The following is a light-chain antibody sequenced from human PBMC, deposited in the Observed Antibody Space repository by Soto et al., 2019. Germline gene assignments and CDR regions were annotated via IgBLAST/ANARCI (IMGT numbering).Light chain of an antibody. CDR1: ISNIATNY. J-gene: IGLJ1*01. CDR2: RDN. V-gene: IGLV1-47*01. CDR3: EAWDATVRSYV. Sequence: QSVLTQPPSVSGTPGQRVTISCSGGISNIATNYVHWFQQLPGTAPKVLSNRDNQRPSGVPDRFSGSKSGTSASLAISGLRSEDEAEYYCEAWDATVRSYVFGTGTKLTVL.